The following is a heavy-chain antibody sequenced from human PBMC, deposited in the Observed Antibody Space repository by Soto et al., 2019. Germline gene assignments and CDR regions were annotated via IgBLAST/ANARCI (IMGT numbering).Heavy chain of an antibody. CDR3: ARNYDFWSGYDYPVGAFDI. CDR2: INPNSGGT. V-gene: IGHV1-2*04. Sequence: ASVKVSCKASGYTFTGYYMHWVRQAPGQGLEWMGWINPNSGGTNYAQKFQGWVTMTRDTSISTAYMELSRLRSDDTAVYYCARNYDFWSGYDYPVGAFDIWGQGTMVTVSS. D-gene: IGHD3-3*01. J-gene: IGHJ3*02. CDR1: GYTFTGYY.